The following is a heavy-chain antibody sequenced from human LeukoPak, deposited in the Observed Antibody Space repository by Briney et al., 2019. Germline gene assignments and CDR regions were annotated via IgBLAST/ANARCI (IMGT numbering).Heavy chain of an antibody. D-gene: IGHD6-19*01. J-gene: IGHJ4*02. CDR1: GFTFSSYG. CDR2: ISYDGSNK. Sequence: PGRSLRLSCTASGFTFSSYGMHWVRQAPGKGLEWVAVISYDGSNKYYADSVKGRFTISRDNSKNTLYLQMNSLRAEDTAVYYCAKDQSPGIAVAGTVLDYWGQGTLVTVSS. CDR3: AKDQSPGIAVAGTVLDY. V-gene: IGHV3-30*18.